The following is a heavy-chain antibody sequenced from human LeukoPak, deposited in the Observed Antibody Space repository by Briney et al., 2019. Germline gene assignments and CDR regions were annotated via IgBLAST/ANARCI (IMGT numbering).Heavy chain of an antibody. D-gene: IGHD5-12*01. CDR1: GYTFTNYG. Sequence: ASVKVSCKASGYTFTNYGISWVRQAPGQGLEWMGWISAYNGNTNYAQKLQGRVTMTTDTSTRTACMELRSLRSDDTAVYYCARDTYSGYDYDPYYFDYWGQGTLVTVSS. J-gene: IGHJ4*02. CDR2: ISAYNGNT. V-gene: IGHV1-18*01. CDR3: ARDTYSGYDYDPYYFDY.